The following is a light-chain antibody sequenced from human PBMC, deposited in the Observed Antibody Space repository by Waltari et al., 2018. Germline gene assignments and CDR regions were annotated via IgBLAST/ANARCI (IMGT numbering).Light chain of an antibody. Sequence: SYVLTQPPSVSVAPGQTARLTCGGNNIGSKSVHWYQQKPGQAPVLVVDDDSARRSGVPGRFSGSNSGNTATLTISRVEAGDEADYYCQVWDSSSDPVVFGGGTKLTVL. CDR1: NIGSKS. CDR3: QVWDSSSDPVV. J-gene: IGLJ2*01. V-gene: IGLV3-21*02. CDR2: DDS.